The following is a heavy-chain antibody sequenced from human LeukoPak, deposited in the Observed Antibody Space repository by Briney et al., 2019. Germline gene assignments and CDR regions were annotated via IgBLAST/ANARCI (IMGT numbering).Heavy chain of an antibody. Sequence: PSETLSLTCTVSGGSISSGSYYWSWIRRPAGKGLEWIGRIYTSGSTNYNPSLKSRVTISVDTSKNQFSLKLSSVTAADTAVYYCARVGLYYDSSGYYTHYYYMDVWGKGTTVTVSS. V-gene: IGHV4-61*02. J-gene: IGHJ6*03. CDR1: GGSISSGSYY. D-gene: IGHD3-22*01. CDR3: ARVGLYYDSSGYYTHYYYMDV. CDR2: IYTSGST.